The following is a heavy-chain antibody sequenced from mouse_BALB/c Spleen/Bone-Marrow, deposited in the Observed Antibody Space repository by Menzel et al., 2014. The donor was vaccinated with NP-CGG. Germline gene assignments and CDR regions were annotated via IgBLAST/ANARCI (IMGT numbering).Heavy chain of an antibody. J-gene: IGHJ1*01. CDR1: GFDFSRYW. D-gene: IGHD2-3*01. CDR3: TSYDGYYYWYCDV. CDR2: INPDSSTI. Sequence: LQQSGGGLVQPGGSLKLSCAASGFDFSRYWMSWVRQAPGKGLEWIGEINPDSSTINYTPSLKDKFIISRDNAKNTLYLQMDKVRSEDTALYYCTSYDGYYYWYCDVWGAGTTVTVSS. V-gene: IGHV4-1*02.